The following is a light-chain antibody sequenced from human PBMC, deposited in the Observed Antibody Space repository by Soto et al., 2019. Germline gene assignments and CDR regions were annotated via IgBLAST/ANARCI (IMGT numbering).Light chain of an antibody. CDR3: QQLNSYPL. V-gene: IGKV1-9*01. J-gene: IGKJ3*01. Sequence: DIQLTQSPSFLSASVGVRVTITCLASRGISSSLAGYQQKPGKAPKLLIYASSTFQSGVPPRFSGSGSETEFTLTITSRQPEDFATYYCQQLNSYPLFGPGTKVDIK. CDR2: ASS. CDR1: RGISSS.